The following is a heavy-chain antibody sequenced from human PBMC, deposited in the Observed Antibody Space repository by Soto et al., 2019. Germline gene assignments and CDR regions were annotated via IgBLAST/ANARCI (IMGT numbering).Heavy chain of an antibody. CDR3: AKGRSGWDLKTQNLDY. CDR1: GFTFSSYS. CDR2: ISGSGGST. J-gene: IGHJ4*02. D-gene: IGHD6-19*01. V-gene: IGHV3-23*01. Sequence: GGSLRLSCAASGFTFSSYSMNWVRQAPGKGLGWVSAISGSGGSTYYADSVKGRFTISRDNSKNTLYLQMNSLRAEDTAVYYCAKGRSGWDLKTQNLDYWGQGTLVTVSS.